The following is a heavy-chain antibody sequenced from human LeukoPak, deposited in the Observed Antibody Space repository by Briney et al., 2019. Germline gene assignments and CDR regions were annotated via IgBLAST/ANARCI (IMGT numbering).Heavy chain of an antibody. D-gene: IGHD6-13*01. J-gene: IGHJ5*02. Sequence: GASVKVSCKASGYTFTSYGISWVRQAPGQGLEWMGWISAYNGNTNYAQKLQGRVTMTTDTSTSTAYMELRSLRSDDTAVYYCARDESSSWYGGGWFDPWGQGTLVTVSS. CDR2: ISAYNGNT. CDR3: ARDESSSWYGGGWFDP. CDR1: GYTFTSYG. V-gene: IGHV1-18*01.